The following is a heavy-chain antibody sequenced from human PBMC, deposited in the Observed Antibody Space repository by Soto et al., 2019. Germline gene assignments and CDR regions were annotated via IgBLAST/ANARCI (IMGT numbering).Heavy chain of an antibody. D-gene: IGHD2-2*01. CDR1: GFTFSSYG. Sequence: QVQLVESGGALVQPGRPLRPSCAASGFTFSSYGMHWVRQAPGKGREWVAVISYDGSNKYYADSVKGRFTISRDNSKNTLYLQMNSLRAEDTAVYYCAKDVRCSSTSCYFDYWGQGTLVTVSS. CDR2: ISYDGSNK. V-gene: IGHV3-30*18. J-gene: IGHJ4*02. CDR3: AKDVRCSSTSCYFDY.